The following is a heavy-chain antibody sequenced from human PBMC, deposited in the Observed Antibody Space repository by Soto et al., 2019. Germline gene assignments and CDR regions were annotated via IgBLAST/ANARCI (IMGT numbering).Heavy chain of an antibody. CDR2: INAGIGDI. Sequence: GTSVKLNWKACRDAIKSYSRRWLRHAHGQRPEWMGWINAGIGDIEYSEKFQGRVTITRDTSASTAYMELSNLRFEDTVVYYCARDFRMVVVAPGYWGQGTLVTVSS. J-gene: IGHJ4*02. CDR1: RDAIKSYS. D-gene: IGHD2-21*01. CDR3: ARDFRMVVVAPGY. V-gene: IGHV1-3*01.